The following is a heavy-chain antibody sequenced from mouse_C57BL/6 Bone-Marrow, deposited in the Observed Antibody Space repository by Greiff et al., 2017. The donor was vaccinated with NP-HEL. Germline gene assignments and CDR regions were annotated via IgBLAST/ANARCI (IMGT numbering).Heavy chain of an antibody. Sequence: VKLQQPGAELVKPGASVKLSCKASGYTFTSYWMHWVKQRPGQGLEWIGMIHPNSGSTNYNEKFKSKATLTVDKSSSTAYMQLSSLTSEDSAVYYCARDYYGSPWYFDVWGTGTTVTVSS. CDR2: IHPNSGST. D-gene: IGHD1-1*01. CDR3: ARDYYGSPWYFDV. CDR1: GYTFTSYW. V-gene: IGHV1-64*01. J-gene: IGHJ1*03.